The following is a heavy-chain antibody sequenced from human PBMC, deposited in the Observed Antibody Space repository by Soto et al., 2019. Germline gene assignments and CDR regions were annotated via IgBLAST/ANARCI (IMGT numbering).Heavy chain of an antibody. Sequence: GESLKISCHGSGYAFSSYWIAWVRQMPGKGLEWMGIIYPGDSDTRYSPSFQGQVTISVDKSITTAYLQWSSLKASDTAMYYCARGYCTATICDPWFDPWGQGTLVTVYS. CDR3: ARGYCTATICDPWFDP. CDR1: GYAFSSYW. V-gene: IGHV5-51*01. D-gene: IGHD2-8*02. J-gene: IGHJ5*02. CDR2: IYPGDSDT.